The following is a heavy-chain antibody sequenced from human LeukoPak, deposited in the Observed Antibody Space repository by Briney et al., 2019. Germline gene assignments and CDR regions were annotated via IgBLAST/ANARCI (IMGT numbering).Heavy chain of an antibody. CDR1: GYIFISYY. Sequence: ASVKVSCKASGYIFISYYIHWVRQAPGQGLEWMGWINTNTGNPTYAQGFTGRFVFSLDTSVSTAYLQISSLKAEDTAVYYCVCFDCGDYWGQGTLVTVSS. D-gene: IGHD3-9*01. V-gene: IGHV7-4-1*02. CDR2: INTNTGNP. CDR3: VCFDCGDY. J-gene: IGHJ4*02.